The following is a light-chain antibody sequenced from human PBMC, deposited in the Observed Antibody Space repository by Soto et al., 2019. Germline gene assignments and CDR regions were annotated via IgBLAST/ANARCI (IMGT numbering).Light chain of an antibody. CDR1: QSVRNN. J-gene: IGKJ1*01. Sequence: IVMTQSPATLSVSQGERATLSCRASQSVRNNLAWYQQKPGLAPRLLVSAASTWATGIPARCRCSGSGPALPLTITSLEPGDFAVCYCQQRSTWTQTFGQGTKV. CDR3: QQRSTWTQT. V-gene: IGKV3-11*01. CDR2: AAS.